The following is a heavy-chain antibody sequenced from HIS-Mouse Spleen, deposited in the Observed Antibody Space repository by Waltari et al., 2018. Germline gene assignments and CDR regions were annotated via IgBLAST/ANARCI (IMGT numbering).Heavy chain of an antibody. CDR3: ARGPYIVGATTGIDY. CDR1: GFTFSSYS. CDR2: ISSSSSTI. J-gene: IGHJ4*02. Sequence: EVQLVESGGGLVQPGGSLRLSCAASGFTFSSYSMNWVRQAPGKGLGWVSYISSSSSTIYYADSVKGRFTISRDNAKNSLYLQMNSLRAEDTAVYYCARGPYIVGATTGIDYWGQGTLVTVSS. V-gene: IGHV3-48*01. D-gene: IGHD1-26*01.